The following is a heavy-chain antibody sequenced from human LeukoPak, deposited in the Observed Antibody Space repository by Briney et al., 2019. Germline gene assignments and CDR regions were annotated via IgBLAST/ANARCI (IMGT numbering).Heavy chain of an antibody. CDR3: ARDRYYGSGRDYYYGMDV. CDR1: GFTFSDYY. D-gene: IGHD3-10*01. Sequence: GGSLRLSCAASGFTFSDYYMSWIRQAPGKGLEWVSYISSSGSTIYYADSVKGRFTISRDNAKNSLYLQMNSLRAEDTAVYYCARDRYYGSGRDYYYGMDVWGQGTTVTVSS. CDR2: ISSSGSTI. J-gene: IGHJ6*02. V-gene: IGHV3-11*01.